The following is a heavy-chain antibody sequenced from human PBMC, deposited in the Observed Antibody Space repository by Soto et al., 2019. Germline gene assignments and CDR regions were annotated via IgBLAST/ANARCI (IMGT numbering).Heavy chain of an antibody. V-gene: IGHV1-2*04. CDR3: ARVAWGSCWYVFDY. CDR2: INPSSGGT. Sequence: ASVKVSCKASGYTFTGYYMHWVRQAPGQGLEWMGRINPSSGGTNHAQKFQGWVTMTRDTSTSTVYMELSRRRSENTAVYYCARVAWGSCWYVFDYWGQGTLVTVSS. J-gene: IGHJ4*02. D-gene: IGHD6-19*01. CDR1: GYTFTGYY.